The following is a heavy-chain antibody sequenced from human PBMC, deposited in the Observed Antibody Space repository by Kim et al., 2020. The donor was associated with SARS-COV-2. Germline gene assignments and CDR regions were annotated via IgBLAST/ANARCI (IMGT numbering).Heavy chain of an antibody. D-gene: IGHD6-13*01. CDR3: ARGQQQLVLSVFDY. V-gene: IGHV4-39*01. CDR1: GGSISSSSYY. J-gene: IGHJ4*02. Sequence: SETLSLTCTVSGGSISSSSYYWVWIRQPPGKGLEWIGSIYYSGSTYYNPSLKSRVTISVDTSKNQFSLKLSSVTAADTAVYYCARGQQQLVLSVFDYWGQGTLVTVSS. CDR2: IYYSGST.